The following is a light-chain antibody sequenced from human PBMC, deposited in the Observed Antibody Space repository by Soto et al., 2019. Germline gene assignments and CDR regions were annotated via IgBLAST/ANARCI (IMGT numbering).Light chain of an antibody. J-gene: IGLJ2*01. V-gene: IGLV1-44*01. CDR3: STWDDSLDGPV. CDR1: SSNIGTNA. CDR2: NND. Sequence: QSVLTQPPSASGTPGQRVTISCSGGSSNIGTNAVNWYQHVPGTAPKLLIYNNDRRPSGVPDRFSASKSGTSASLAISGLQSAEEADYYCSTWDDSLDGPVFGGGTKGTVL.